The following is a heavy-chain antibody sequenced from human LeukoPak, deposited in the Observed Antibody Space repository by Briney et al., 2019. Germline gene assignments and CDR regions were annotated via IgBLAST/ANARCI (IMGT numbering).Heavy chain of an antibody. CDR2: ISGSGGNT. V-gene: IGHV3-23*01. CDR3: AKDRHITIFGVVPYYFDY. Sequence: GGSLRLSCAASGFTFSSYAMGWVRQAPGKGLEWVSCISGSGGNTYYADSVKGRFTISRDNSKNTLYLQMNSLRAEDTAVYYCAKDRHITIFGVVPYYFDYWGQGTLVTVSS. D-gene: IGHD3-3*01. CDR1: GFTFSSYA. J-gene: IGHJ4*02.